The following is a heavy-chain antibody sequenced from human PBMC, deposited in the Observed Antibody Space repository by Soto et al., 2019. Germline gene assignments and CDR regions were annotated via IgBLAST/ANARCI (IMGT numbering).Heavy chain of an antibody. Sequence: GASVKVSCKASGGTFSSYAISWVRQAPGQGLEWMGGIIPIFGTANYAQKFQGRVTITADESTSTAYMELSSLRSEDTAVYYCARDLSTGTTSDYYYGMDVWGQGTTVTVSS. D-gene: IGHD1-1*01. V-gene: IGHV1-69*13. CDR1: GGTFSSYA. CDR3: ARDLSTGTTSDYYYGMDV. CDR2: IIPIFGTA. J-gene: IGHJ6*02.